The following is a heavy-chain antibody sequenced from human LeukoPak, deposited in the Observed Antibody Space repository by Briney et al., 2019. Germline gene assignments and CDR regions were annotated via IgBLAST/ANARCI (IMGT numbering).Heavy chain of an antibody. CDR3: ARDRGDMIGRWFDP. V-gene: IGHV1-69*04. CDR1: GYTFTGYY. J-gene: IGHJ5*02. CDR2: IIPILGIA. Sequence: ASVKVSCKASGYTFTGYYMHWVRQAPGQGLEWMGRIIPILGIANYAQKFQGRVTITADKSTSTAYMELSSLRSEDTAVYYCARDRGDMIGRWFDPWGQGTLVTVSS. D-gene: IGHD3-22*01.